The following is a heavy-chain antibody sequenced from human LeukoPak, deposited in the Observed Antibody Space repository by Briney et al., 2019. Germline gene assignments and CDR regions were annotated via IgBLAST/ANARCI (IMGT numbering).Heavy chain of an antibody. J-gene: IGHJ4*02. V-gene: IGHV3-7*01. Sequence: GGSLRLSCAASGFSFTTNWMHWVRQTPGKRLEWVAELNEDGTVKYYVDSEKGRFTISRDNAKNSLYLQMNRLRAEDTGVYFCANVPRSTVSYWGRGTLVTVSS. D-gene: IGHD2-15*01. CDR1: GFSFTTNW. CDR2: LNEDGTVK. CDR3: ANVPRSTVSY.